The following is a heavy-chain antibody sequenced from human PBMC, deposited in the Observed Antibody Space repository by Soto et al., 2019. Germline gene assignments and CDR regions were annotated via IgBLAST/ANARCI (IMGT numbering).Heavy chain of an antibody. J-gene: IGHJ4*02. V-gene: IGHV3-30*18. CDR2: ISYDGSNK. CDR1: GFTFSSYA. D-gene: IGHD3-22*01. CDR3: AKDRDSSGFFDY. Sequence: GGSLRLSCAASGFTFSSYAMSWVRQAPGKGLEWVAVISYDGSNKYYADSVKGRFTISRDNSKNTLYLQMNSLRAEDTAVYYCAKDRDSSGFFDYWGQGPLVTVSS.